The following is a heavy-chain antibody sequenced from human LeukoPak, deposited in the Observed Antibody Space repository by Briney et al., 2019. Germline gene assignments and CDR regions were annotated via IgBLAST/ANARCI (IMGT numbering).Heavy chain of an antibody. CDR2: ITPFNGNT. CDR1: GYTFTYRY. Sequence: GASVKVSCKASGYTFTYRYLHWVRQAPGQALEWMGWITPFNGNTNYAQKFQDRVTITRDRSMSTAYMELSSLGSEDTAMYYCAEGSTVTRFDYWGQGTLVTVSS. CDR3: AEGSTVTRFDY. V-gene: IGHV1-45*02. D-gene: IGHD4-17*01. J-gene: IGHJ4*02.